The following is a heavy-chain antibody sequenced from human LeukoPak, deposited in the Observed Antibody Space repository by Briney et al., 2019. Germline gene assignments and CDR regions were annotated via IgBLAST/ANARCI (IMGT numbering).Heavy chain of an antibody. CDR2: INHSGST. Sequence: SETLSLTCVVYGGSFSGYYWSWIRQPPGKGLEWIGEINHSGSTNYNPSLKSRVTISVDTSKNQFSLKLSSVTAADTAVYYCARHSVAPYYFDYWGQGTLVTVSS. J-gene: IGHJ4*02. V-gene: IGHV4-34*01. CDR3: ARHSVAPYYFDY. CDR1: GGSFSGYY. D-gene: IGHD5-12*01.